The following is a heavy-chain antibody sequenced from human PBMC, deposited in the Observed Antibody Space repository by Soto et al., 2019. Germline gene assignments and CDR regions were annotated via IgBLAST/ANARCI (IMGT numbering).Heavy chain of an antibody. Sequence: QVQLVQSGAEVKKPGSSVKVSCKASGGTFSSYAISWVRQAPGQGLEWMGGIIPIFGTANYAQKFQGRVTITADKSTSTAYRERSSLRSEDRAVYYCGGSGSYLLYYNGMDVWGQGTTVTVSS. CDR2: IIPIFGTA. D-gene: IGHD1-26*01. CDR1: GGTFSSYA. V-gene: IGHV1-69*06. CDR3: GGSGSYLLYYNGMDV. J-gene: IGHJ6*02.